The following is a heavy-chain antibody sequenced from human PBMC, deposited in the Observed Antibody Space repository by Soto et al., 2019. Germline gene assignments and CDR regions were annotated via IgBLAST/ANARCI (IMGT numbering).Heavy chain of an antibody. J-gene: IGHJ4*02. Sequence: QLQLQESGPGLVKPSETLSLMCNVSGGSISSSNSYWGWVRQPPGKGLEWIGHIYYSGGTYYTPSLKSRVTISVDTSKNQFSLKLRSVIATDTAVYYCARLDTLYSSSWSFDHWGQGTLVTVSS. CDR2: IYYSGGT. V-gene: IGHV4-39*01. D-gene: IGHD6-13*01. CDR3: ARLDTLYSSSWSFDH. CDR1: GGSISSSNSY.